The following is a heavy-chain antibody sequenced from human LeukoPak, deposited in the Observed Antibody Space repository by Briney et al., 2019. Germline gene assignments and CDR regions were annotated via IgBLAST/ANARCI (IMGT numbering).Heavy chain of an antibody. CDR1: GYSISSGYY. CDR3: ARLNKDYYGSGSLDWFDS. J-gene: IGHJ5*01. Sequence: PSETLSLTCAVSGYSISSGYYWGWIRQPPGKGLEWIGSIYHSGSTYYNPSLKSRVTISVDTSKNQFSLKLSSVTAADTAVYYCARLNKDYYGSGSLDWFDSWGQGTLVTVSS. V-gene: IGHV4-38-2*01. CDR2: IYHSGST. D-gene: IGHD3-10*01.